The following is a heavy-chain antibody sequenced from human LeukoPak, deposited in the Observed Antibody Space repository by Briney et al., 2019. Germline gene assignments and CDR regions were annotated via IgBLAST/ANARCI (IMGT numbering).Heavy chain of an antibody. J-gene: IGHJ4*02. CDR2: IDHGGST. D-gene: IGHD3-10*01. CDR1: VGSLCSSNW. Sequence: SGTLSVTRAVSVGSLCSSNWWSWVRQPPGKGLGWFGEIDHGGSTNYNPSLKSRVTISVDKSKNHFSLKLSSVTAADTAVYYCARDGSGSYKGFYYFDYWGQGTLVTVSS. CDR3: ARDGSGSYKGFYYFDY. V-gene: IGHV4-4*02.